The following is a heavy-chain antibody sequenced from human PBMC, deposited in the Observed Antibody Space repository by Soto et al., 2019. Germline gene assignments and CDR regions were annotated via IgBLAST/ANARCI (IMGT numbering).Heavy chain of an antibody. CDR1: GFTFSSYS. CDR3: ARDVYYYDSSAYWAY. J-gene: IGHJ4*02. Sequence: GALRLSCAASGFTFSSYSMNWVRQAPGKGLEWVSSITGSSSYIYYADSVKGRFTISRDNAKNSLYLQMNSLRAEDTAVYYCARDVYYYDSSAYWAYWGQGTLVTAPQ. CDR2: ITGSSSYI. V-gene: IGHV3-21*01. D-gene: IGHD3-22*01.